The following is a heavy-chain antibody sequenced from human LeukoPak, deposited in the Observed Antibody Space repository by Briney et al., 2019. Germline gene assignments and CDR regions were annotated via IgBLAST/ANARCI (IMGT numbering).Heavy chain of an antibody. CDR1: GFTFSSYG. J-gene: IGHJ4*02. D-gene: IGHD1-26*01. CDR2: ISYDGSNK. Sequence: GGSLRLSCAASGFTFSSYGMHWVRQAPGKGLEWVAVISYDGSNKYYADSVKGRFTISRDNSKNTLYLQMNSLRAEDTAVYYCARDHVRNLAGIVGATTRFDYWGQGTLVTVSS. V-gene: IGHV3-30*03. CDR3: ARDHVRNLAGIVGATTRFDY.